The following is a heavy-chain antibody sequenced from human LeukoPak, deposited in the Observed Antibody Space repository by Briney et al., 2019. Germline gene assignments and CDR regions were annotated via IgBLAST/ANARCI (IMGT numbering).Heavy chain of an antibody. J-gene: IGHJ5*02. CDR1: GFTFSSYA. V-gene: IGHV3-23*01. CDR2: ISGSGGST. CDR3: ARGYCSTTNCYSDWFDP. Sequence: GGSLRLSCAASGFTFSSYAMSWVRQAPGKGLEWVSAISGSGGSTYCADSVKGRFTISRDNSKNTVYLQMNSLRAEDTAVYYCARGYCSTTNCYSDWFDPWGQGTLVTVSS. D-gene: IGHD2-2*01.